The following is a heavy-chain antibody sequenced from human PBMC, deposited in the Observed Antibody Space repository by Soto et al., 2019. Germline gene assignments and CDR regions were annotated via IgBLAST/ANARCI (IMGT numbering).Heavy chain of an antibody. CDR2: IIPIFGTA. V-gene: IGHV1-69*13. D-gene: IGHD5-18*01. CDR1: GGTFSSYA. Sequence: ASVKVSCKASGGTFSSYAISWVRQAPGQGLEWMGGIIPIFGTANYAQEFQGRVTITADESTSTAYMELSSLRSEDTAVYYCARESVDTAMVSNSVYYYYGMDVWGQGTTVTVSS. J-gene: IGHJ6*02. CDR3: ARESVDTAMVSNSVYYYYGMDV.